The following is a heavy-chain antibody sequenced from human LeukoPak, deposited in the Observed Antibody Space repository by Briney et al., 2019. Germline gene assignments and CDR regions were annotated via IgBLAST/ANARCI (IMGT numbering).Heavy chain of an antibody. CDR2: IYYSGNT. CDR1: GDSISNYY. Sequence: ASETLSLTCTVSGDSISNYYWSWIRQPPGKGLEYIGYIYYSGNTNYNPSLKSRVTISVDTSKNQFSLKLSSVTAADTAVYYCARGTSSLDYWGQGTLVTVSS. V-gene: IGHV4-59*01. CDR3: ARGTSSLDY. J-gene: IGHJ4*02.